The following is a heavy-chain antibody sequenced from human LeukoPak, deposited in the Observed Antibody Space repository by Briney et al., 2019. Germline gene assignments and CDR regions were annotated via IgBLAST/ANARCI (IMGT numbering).Heavy chain of an antibody. CDR2: ILHDGSNK. CDR1: GFSFNIYG. CDR3: AKVGYSSSWNYYYYGMDV. D-gene: IGHD6-13*01. V-gene: IGHV3-30*18. Sequence: SGGSLRLSCAASGFSFNIYGVYWVRQAPGKGLEWVAVILHDGSNKYYGESVKGRFTISRDNSKNTLFLQMNSLRADDTGVYYCAKVGYSSSWNYYYYGMDVWGQGTTVTVSS. J-gene: IGHJ6*02.